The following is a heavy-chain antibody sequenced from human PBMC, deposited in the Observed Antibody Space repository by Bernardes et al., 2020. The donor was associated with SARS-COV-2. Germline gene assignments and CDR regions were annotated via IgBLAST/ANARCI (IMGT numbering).Heavy chain of an antibody. CDR1: GFTLSDYW. V-gene: IGHV3-74*01. CDR3: GREIDSQGDRRIDH. CDR2: FDSAGSNT. Sequence: GWSLRLSCAASGFTLSDYWMQWVRQVPGKGLVWVSRFDSAGSNTFYADSVRGRFTISRDNAKNTLYLQMNSLRAEDTAVYYCGREIDSQGDRRIDHWGQGTLVTVSS. J-gene: IGHJ4*02. D-gene: IGHD2-21*01.